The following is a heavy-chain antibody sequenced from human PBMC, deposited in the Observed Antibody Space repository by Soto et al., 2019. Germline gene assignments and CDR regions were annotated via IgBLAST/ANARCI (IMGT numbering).Heavy chain of an antibody. D-gene: IGHD3-22*01. CDR3: ASPRRRYYYDSSGYYCFDH. CDR2: IIPIFGTA. V-gene: IGHV1-69*13. J-gene: IGHJ4*02. CDR1: GGTFSSYA. Sequence: ASVKVSCKASGGTFSSYAISWLRQSPGQGLEWMGGIIPIFGTANYAQKFQGRVTITADESTSTAYMELSSLRSGDTAVYYCASPRRRYYYDSSGYYCFDHWGQGTLVTVSS.